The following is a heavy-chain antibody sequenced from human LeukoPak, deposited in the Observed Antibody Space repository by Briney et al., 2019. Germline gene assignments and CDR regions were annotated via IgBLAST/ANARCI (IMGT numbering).Heavy chain of an antibody. V-gene: IGHV4-4*02. J-gene: IGHJ6*03. CDR3: ARVARYYGSGSYYHDKRNPFYYYYYMDV. CDR2: IYHSGST. Sequence: PSGTLSLTCAVSGGSISSSNWWSWVRQPPGKGLEWIGEIYHSGSTNYNPSLKSRVTISLDKSKNQFSLKLYSVTAADTAVYYCARVARYYGSGSYYHDKRNPFYYYYYMDVWGKGTTVTVSS. CDR1: GGSISSSNW. D-gene: IGHD3-10*01.